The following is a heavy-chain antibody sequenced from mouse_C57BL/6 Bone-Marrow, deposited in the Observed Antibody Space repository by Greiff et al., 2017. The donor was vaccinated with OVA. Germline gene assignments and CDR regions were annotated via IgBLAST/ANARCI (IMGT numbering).Heavy chain of an antibody. CDR2: IWSGGST. V-gene: IGHV2-2*01. Sequence: VKLVESGPGLVQPSQSLSITCTVSGFSLTSYGVHWVRQSPGKGLEWLGVIWSGGSTDYNAAFISRLSISKDNSKSQVFFKMNSLQADDTAIYYCARDYDYDKFAYWGQGTLVTVSA. CDR1: GFSLTSYG. CDR3: ARDYDYDKFAY. J-gene: IGHJ3*01. D-gene: IGHD2-4*01.